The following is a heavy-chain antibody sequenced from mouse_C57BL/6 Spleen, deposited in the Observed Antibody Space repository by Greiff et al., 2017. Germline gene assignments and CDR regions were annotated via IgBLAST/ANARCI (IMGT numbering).Heavy chain of an antibody. CDR1: GYAFTNYL. D-gene: IGHD2-3*01. CDR3: ARSGYYSYYFDY. CDR2: INPGSGGT. V-gene: IGHV1-54*01. Sequence: VQLQQSGAELVRPGTSVKVSCKASGYAFTNYLIEWVKQRPGQGLEWIGVINPGSGGTNYNEKFKGKATLTADKSSRTDYMRLSSMTSEDSAVYYCARSGYYSYYFDYWGQGTTLTVSS. J-gene: IGHJ2*01.